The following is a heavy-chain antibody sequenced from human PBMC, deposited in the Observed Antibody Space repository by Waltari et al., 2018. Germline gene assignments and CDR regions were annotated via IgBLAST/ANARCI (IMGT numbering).Heavy chain of an antibody. CDR1: GDSISGNYW. CDR2: VYHSGKT. D-gene: IGHD2-2*01. Sequence: QVQLQESGQGLVKPSGTLSLTCAVSGDSISGNYWWSWVRQSPEKGLEGIGQVYHSGKTHYNPSLQSRVTISVDKPKNQFYLNLNSWTAAATAVYYCAGDRAIGLFFDYWGRGTLVTVSS. CDR3: AGDRAIGLFFDY. J-gene: IGHJ4*02. V-gene: IGHV4-4*02.